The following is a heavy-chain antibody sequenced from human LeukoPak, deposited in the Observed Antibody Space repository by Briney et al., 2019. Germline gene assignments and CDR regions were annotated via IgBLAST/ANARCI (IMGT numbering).Heavy chain of an antibody. CDR1: GYSFISFY. Sequence: ASVKVSCKASGYSFISFYIHWVRQAAGQGLEWMGVINPSGGSTAYAQQFQGRVTMTRDTSTSTVYMELSSLRSEDTAVYYCARHSLIGTTPFDYWGQGTLVTVSS. J-gene: IGHJ4*02. CDR2: INPSGGST. CDR3: ARHSLIGTTPFDY. D-gene: IGHD1-20*01. V-gene: IGHV1-46*01.